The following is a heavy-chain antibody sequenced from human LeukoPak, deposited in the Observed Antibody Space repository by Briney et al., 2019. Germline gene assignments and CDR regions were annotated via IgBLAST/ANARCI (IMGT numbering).Heavy chain of an antibody. Sequence: SGPALVKPTQTLTLTCTFSGFSLNTSGMCVSWIRQPPGKALEWLAHIDWDDYKYYSTSLKTRLTISKDTFKNLVVLTVTNMDPVDTATYYCARRRGSSTSLGGYYYYMDVWGKGTTVTVSS. D-gene: IGHD2-2*01. CDR1: GFSLNTSGMC. V-gene: IGHV2-70*01. J-gene: IGHJ6*03. CDR2: IDWDDYK. CDR3: ARRRGSSTSLGGYYYYMDV.